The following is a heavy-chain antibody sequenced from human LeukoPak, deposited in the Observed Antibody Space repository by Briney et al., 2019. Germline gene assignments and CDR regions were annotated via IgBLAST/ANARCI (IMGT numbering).Heavy chain of an antibody. J-gene: IGHJ4*02. CDR1: GYTFTRNY. CDR3: ARWAGYSPGWYWGPFDF. Sequence: GASVKISCKASGYTFTRNYMHWVRLAPGQGLEWMGAIIPLSNTPNYARKFQGRVTITADESTTTAYMELSSLRFEDSAVYYCARWAGYSPGWYWGPFDFWGQGTLLTVSS. D-gene: IGHD2-8*02. CDR2: IIPLSNTP. V-gene: IGHV1-69*13.